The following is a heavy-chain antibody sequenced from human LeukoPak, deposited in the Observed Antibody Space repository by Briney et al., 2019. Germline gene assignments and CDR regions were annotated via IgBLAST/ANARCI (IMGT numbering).Heavy chain of an antibody. Sequence: GGSLRLSCAASGFAFGVYHMSWIPEAPGKGLEWVSYISRSSDYKDFADSVRGRFTDSRDNAKNSMYLQTSSLRAEDTAVYYCAGPTCLRGAYCSTNFWGQGTLVTVSS. CDR2: ISRSSDYK. D-gene: IGHD2-2*01. CDR1: GFAFGVYH. J-gene: IGHJ4*02. V-gene: IGHV3-11*03. CDR3: AGPTCLRGAYCSTNF.